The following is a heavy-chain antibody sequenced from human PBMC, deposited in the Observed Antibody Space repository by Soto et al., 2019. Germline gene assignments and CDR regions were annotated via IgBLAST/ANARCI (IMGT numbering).Heavy chain of an antibody. CDR1: GCTFSGFG. CDR3: AFGNLSYYFDF. Sequence: GGSLRLSSASSGCTFSGFGRHLVRQAPGKGLEWVAIIWYDGSDKYYADSVKGRFTISRDNSKNTLYLQMNSLRAEDTAVYHCAFGNLSYYFDFWGQGTPVTVSS. D-gene: IGHD3-16*01. CDR2: IWYDGSDK. J-gene: IGHJ4*02. V-gene: IGHV3-33*01.